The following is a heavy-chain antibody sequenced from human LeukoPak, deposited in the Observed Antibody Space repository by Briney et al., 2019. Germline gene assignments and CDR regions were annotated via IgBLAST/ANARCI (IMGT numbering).Heavy chain of an antibody. CDR3: ARVVLMVYARDGYSDYYYYGMDV. D-gene: IGHD2-8*01. Sequence: SQTLSLTCAISGDSVSSNSAAWNWIRQSPSRGLEWLGRTYYRSKWYNDYAVSVKSRITINPDTSKNQFSLQLNSVTPEDTAVYYCARVVLMVYARDGYSDYYYYGMDVWGQGTTVTVSS. J-gene: IGHJ6*02. CDR1: GDSVSSNSAA. CDR2: TYYRSKWYN. V-gene: IGHV6-1*01.